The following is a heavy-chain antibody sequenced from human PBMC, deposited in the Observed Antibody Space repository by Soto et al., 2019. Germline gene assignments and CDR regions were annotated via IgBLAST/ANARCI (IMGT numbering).Heavy chain of an antibody. CDR1: GGSISSSNW. J-gene: IGHJ6*02. CDR2: IYHSGST. Sequence: SETLSLTCAVSGGSISSSNWWSWVRQPPGKGLEWIGEIYHSGSTNYNPSLKSRVTISVDKSKNQFSLKLSSVTAADTAVYYCARGIGYYDILTGYFHYYGMDVWGQGTTVTVSS. D-gene: IGHD3-9*01. CDR3: ARGIGYYDILTGYFHYYGMDV. V-gene: IGHV4-4*02.